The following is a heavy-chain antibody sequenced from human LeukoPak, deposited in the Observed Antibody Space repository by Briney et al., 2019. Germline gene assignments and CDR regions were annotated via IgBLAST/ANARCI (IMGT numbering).Heavy chain of an antibody. D-gene: IGHD2-15*01. J-gene: IGHJ4*02. CDR1: GFTFDDYT. CDR3: AKSPAGIPDY. Sequence: PGGSLRLSCAASGFTFDDYTMHWVRQAPGKGLEWVSLISSDGSDTTYADSVRGRFTISRDNSKNTLYLQMNSLRAEDTAVYYCAKSPAGIPDYWGQGTLVTVSS. V-gene: IGHV3-43*01. CDR2: ISSDGSDT.